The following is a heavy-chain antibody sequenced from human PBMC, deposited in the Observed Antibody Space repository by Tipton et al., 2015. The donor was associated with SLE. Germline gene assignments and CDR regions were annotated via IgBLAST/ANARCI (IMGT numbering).Heavy chain of an antibody. CDR3: AKGGVDIVATIGYYYYYMDV. CDR2: ISGSGGST. J-gene: IGHJ6*03. CDR1: GFTFSSYA. V-gene: IGHV3-23*01. Sequence: SLRLSCAASGFTFSSYAMSWVRQAPGKGLEWVSAISGSGGSTYYADSVKGRFTISRDNFKNTLYLQMNSLRAEDTAVYYCAKGGVDIVATIGYYYYYMDVWGKGTTVTVSS. D-gene: IGHD5-12*01.